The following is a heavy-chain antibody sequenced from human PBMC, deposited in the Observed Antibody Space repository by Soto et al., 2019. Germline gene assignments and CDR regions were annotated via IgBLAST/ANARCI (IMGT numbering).Heavy chain of an antibody. Sequence: GGSLRLSCSASGFIFTNYAMNWVRQAPGKGLEWVSVIGGRGNSAYYADSVQGRFTISRDNSKNTLSLQMSSLTADDTAIYYCVREGRGSFDFWGRGTMVTV. CDR2: IGGRGNSA. J-gene: IGHJ3*01. CDR1: GFIFTNYA. V-gene: IGHV3-23*01. D-gene: IGHD5-12*01. CDR3: VREGRGSFDF.